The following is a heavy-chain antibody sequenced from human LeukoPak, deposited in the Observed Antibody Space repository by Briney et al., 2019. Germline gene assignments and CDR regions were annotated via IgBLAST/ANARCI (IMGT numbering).Heavy chain of an antibody. CDR3: AKDDGWVQYAN. Sequence: PGGSLRLSCAASGFTFSSYSMMWVRQAPGKGLEWVSYISSSSTTIHYADSVKGRFTISRDNAKNSVYLQMNSLRAEDTAVYYCAKDDGWVQYANWGQGTLVTVSS. D-gene: IGHD5-24*01. V-gene: IGHV3-48*01. CDR1: GFTFSSYS. CDR2: ISSSSTTI. J-gene: IGHJ4*02.